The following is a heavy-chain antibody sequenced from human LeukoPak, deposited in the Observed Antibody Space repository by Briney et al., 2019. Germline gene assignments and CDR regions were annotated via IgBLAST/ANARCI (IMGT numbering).Heavy chain of an antibody. CDR3: ARGRAAAGWFDY. CDR1: GFTFSSYG. CDR2: IWYDGSNK. V-gene: IGHV3-33*01. J-gene: IGHJ4*02. Sequence: GGSLRLPCAASGFTFSSYGMHWVRQAPGKGLEWVAVIWYDGSNKYYADSVKGRFTISRDNSKNTLYLQMNSLRAEDTAVYYCARGRAAAGWFDYWGQGTRVTVSS. D-gene: IGHD6-13*01.